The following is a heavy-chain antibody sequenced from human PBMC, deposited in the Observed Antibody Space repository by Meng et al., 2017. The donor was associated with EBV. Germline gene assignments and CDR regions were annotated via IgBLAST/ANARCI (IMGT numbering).Heavy chain of an antibody. Sequence: QIPLKEHGPTLVTPPQTLTVTCTFSGFSLSTRGVGVGWIRQPPGKALEWLALIYWDDDKRYSPSLKSRLTITKDTSKNQVVLTMTNVDPVDAATYYCAHIIAARPFDYWGQGTLVTVSS. CDR2: IYWDDDK. D-gene: IGHD6-6*01. V-gene: IGHV2-5*02. CDR1: GFSLSTRGVG. CDR3: AHIIAARPFDY. J-gene: IGHJ4*02.